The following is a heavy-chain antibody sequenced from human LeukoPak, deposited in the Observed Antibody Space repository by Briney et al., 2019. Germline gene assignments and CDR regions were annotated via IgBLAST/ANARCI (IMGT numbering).Heavy chain of an antibody. D-gene: IGHD3-9*01. J-gene: IGHJ4*02. CDR1: GFTFSSYA. Sequence: PGGSLRLSCAASGFTFSSYAMGWVRQAPGKGLEWVSAISGSSGSTYYADPVKGRFTISRDNSKNTLYLQMNSLRAEDTAVYYCAKDYDILTGSEYWGQGTLVTVSS. CDR3: AKDYDILTGSEY. CDR2: ISGSSGST. V-gene: IGHV3-23*01.